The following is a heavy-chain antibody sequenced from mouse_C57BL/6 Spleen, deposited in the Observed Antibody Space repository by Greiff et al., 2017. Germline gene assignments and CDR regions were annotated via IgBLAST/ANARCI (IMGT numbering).Heavy chain of an antibody. D-gene: IGHD2-3*01. CDR1: GFTFSDYG. Sequence: EVMLVESGGGLVKPGGSLKLSCAASGFTFSDYGMHWVRQAPEKGLEWVAYISSGSSTIYYADTVKGRFTISRDNAKNTLFLQMTSLRSEDTAMYYCAGGDGPLYYFDYWGQGTTLTVSS. J-gene: IGHJ2*01. CDR2: ISSGSSTI. V-gene: IGHV5-17*01. CDR3: AGGDGPLYYFDY.